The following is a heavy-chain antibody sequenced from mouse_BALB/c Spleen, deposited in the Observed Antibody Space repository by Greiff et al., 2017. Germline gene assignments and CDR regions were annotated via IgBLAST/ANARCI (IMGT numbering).Heavy chain of an antibody. CDR1: GFSLTSYG. V-gene: IGHV2-9*02. CDR3: ARDRDYDEGFAY. CDR2: IWAGGST. Sequence: VKLVESGPGLVAPSQSLSITCTVSGFSLTSYGVHWVRQPPGKGLEWLGVIWAGGSTNYNSALMSRLSISKDNSKSQVFLKMNSLQTDDTAMYYCARDRDYDEGFAYWGQGTLVTVSA. D-gene: IGHD2-4*01. J-gene: IGHJ3*01.